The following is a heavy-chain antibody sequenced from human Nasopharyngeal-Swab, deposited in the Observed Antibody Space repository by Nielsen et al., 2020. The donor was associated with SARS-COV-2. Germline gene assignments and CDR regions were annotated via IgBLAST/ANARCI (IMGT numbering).Heavy chain of an antibody. CDR3: ARDKTYYYDSSGYSQDY. V-gene: IGHV3-7*01. J-gene: IGHJ4*02. D-gene: IGHD3-22*01. CDR2: IKQDGSEK. Sequence: VRQAPGKGLEWVANIKQDGSEKYYVDSVKGRFTISRDNAKNSLYLQMNSLRAEDTAVYYCARDKTYYYDSSGYSQDYWGQGTLVTVSS.